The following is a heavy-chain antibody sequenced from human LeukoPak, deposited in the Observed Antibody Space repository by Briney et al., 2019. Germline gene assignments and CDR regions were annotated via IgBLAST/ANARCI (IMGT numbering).Heavy chain of an antibody. Sequence: GEALKISCKGSGYSSTSYWIGWVRPMPGKGLEWMGIIYPGDSDTRYSPSFQGQVTISADKSISSAYLQWSSLKASDTAMYYCARIDINGPAVAGTVYIDYWGQGTLVTVSS. CDR3: ARIDINGPAVAGTVYIDY. CDR2: IYPGDSDT. D-gene: IGHD6-19*01. CDR1: GYSSTSYW. J-gene: IGHJ4*02. V-gene: IGHV5-51*01.